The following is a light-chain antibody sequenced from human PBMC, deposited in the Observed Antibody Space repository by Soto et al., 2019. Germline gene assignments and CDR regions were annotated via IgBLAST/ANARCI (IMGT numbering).Light chain of an antibody. CDR2: GAS. CDR3: QQYNSPLT. Sequence: TQSPSTLSASVGDRVSITCRASQSVSSSYLAWYQQKPGQAPRLLIYGASNRATGIPDRFSGSGSGTDFTLTISRLDPEDFAVYYCQQYNSPLTFGGGTKVEIK. CDR1: QSVSSSY. V-gene: IGKV3-20*01. J-gene: IGKJ4*01.